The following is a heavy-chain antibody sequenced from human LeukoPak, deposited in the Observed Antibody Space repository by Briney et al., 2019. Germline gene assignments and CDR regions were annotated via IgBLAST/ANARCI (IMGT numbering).Heavy chain of an antibody. CDR2: ISSSSSDI. J-gene: IGHJ4*02. CDR1: GFTFSSYS. V-gene: IGHV3-21*01. D-gene: IGHD6-13*01. CDR3: ARKRGGGKYSSSWPFDY. Sequence: GGSLRLSCAASGFTFSSYSMNWVRRAPGKGLEWVSSISSSSSDIYYADSVKGRFTISRDNAKNSLYLQMISLRAEDTAVYYCARKRGGGKYSSSWPFDYWGQGTLVTVSS.